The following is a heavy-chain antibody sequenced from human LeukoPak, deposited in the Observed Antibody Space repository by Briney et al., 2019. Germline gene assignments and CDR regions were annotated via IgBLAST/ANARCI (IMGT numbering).Heavy chain of an antibody. D-gene: IGHD2-2*02. J-gene: IGHJ6*03. Sequence: GESLKISCKGSGYSFTSHWIGWVGQMPGKGLEWMGVIYPGDSDTRYSPSFQGQVTISADKSISTAYLQWSSLKASDTAMYYCARAQGYCSSTSCYNYYYYMDVWGKGTTVTVSS. CDR3: ARAQGYCSSTSCYNYYYYMDV. CDR1: GYSFTSHW. CDR2: IYPGDSDT. V-gene: IGHV5-51*01.